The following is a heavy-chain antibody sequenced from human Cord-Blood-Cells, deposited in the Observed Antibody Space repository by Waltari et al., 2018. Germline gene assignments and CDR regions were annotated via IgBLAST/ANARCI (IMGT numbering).Heavy chain of an antibody. J-gene: IGHJ4*02. CDR3: ARGRGSGSYYYFDY. D-gene: IGHD1-26*01. V-gene: IGHV4-34*01. Sequence: QVQLQQLGAGLLKPSETLSLTCAVYGGSFTGYYWSWLRQPPGNGLAWSGEITHSGSTNYNPSLKSRVTISVDTSKNQFSLKLSSVTAADTAVYYCARGRGSGSYYYFDYWGQGTLVTVSS. CDR1: GGSFTGYY. CDR2: ITHSGST.